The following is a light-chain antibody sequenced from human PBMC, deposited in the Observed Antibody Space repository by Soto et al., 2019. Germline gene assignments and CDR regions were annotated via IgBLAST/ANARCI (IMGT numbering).Light chain of an antibody. V-gene: IGLV1-47*01. CDR2: RNN. Sequence: QSVLTQPPSASGTPGQRVTISCSGSSSNIGSNYVFWYQQLPGTAPKLLIYRNNQRPSGVPDRFSGSKSGTSASLAISGLRSDDEADYYCAAWDDSLSAYVFGTGTKVTVL. CDR1: SSNIGSNY. CDR3: AAWDDSLSAYV. J-gene: IGLJ1*01.